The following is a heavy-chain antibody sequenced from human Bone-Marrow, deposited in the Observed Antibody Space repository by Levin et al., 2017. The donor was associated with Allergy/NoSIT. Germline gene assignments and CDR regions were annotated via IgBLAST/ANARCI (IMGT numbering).Heavy chain of an antibody. CDR3: ARDPYSGSYQPSMNWFDP. CDR1: GFTFSSYW. Sequence: GGSLRLSCAASGFTFSSYWMSWVRQAPGKGLEWVANIKQDGSEKYYVDSVKGRFTISRDNAKNSLYLQMNSLRAEDTAVYYCARDPYSGSYQPSMNWFDPWGQGTLVTVSS. V-gene: IGHV3-7*01. D-gene: IGHD1-26*01. J-gene: IGHJ5*02. CDR2: IKQDGSEK.